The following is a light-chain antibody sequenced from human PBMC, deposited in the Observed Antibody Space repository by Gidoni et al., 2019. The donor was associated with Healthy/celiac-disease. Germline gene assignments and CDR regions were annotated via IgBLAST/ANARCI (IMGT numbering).Light chain of an antibody. Sequence: SYELPQPPSVSVAPGQTARLTCSGDALPKQYAYWYQQKPGQAPVLVIYKDSERPSGIPERFSGSSSGTTVTLTISGVQAEDEADYYCQSADSSGTLVVFGGGTKLTVL. CDR2: KDS. CDR1: ALPKQY. CDR3: QSADSSGTLVV. J-gene: IGLJ2*01. V-gene: IGLV3-25*02.